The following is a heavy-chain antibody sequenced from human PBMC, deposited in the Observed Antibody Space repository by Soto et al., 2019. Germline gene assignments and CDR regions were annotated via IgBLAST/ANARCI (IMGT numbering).Heavy chain of an antibody. CDR1: GFTFSRYW. Sequence: EVQLVESGGGLVQPGGSLRLSCAVSGFTFSRYWMHWFRQDPGNGLVWVSSINTDGPNTQYADSVRGRFTVSRDNAKNTVYLQMISLRSEDTAVYYCAKALLWGQSDYWGQGTLVVVSS. J-gene: IGHJ4*02. D-gene: IGHD3-16*01. CDR3: AKALLWGQSDY. CDR2: INTDGPNT. V-gene: IGHV3-74*03.